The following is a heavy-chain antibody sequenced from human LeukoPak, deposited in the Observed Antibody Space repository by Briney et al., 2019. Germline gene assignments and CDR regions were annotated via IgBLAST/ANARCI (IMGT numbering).Heavy chain of an antibody. J-gene: IGHJ5*02. D-gene: IGHD2-2*01. CDR2: INPNSGNT. V-gene: IGHV1-8*02. CDR1: GYTFTGYY. CDR3: ARGGGYCSSTSCSDNWFDP. Sequence: ASVKVSCKASGYTFTGYYMHWVRQAPGQGLEWMGWINPNSGNTGYAQKFQGRVTMTRNTSISTAYMELSSLRSEDTAVYYCARGGGYCSSTSCSDNWFDPWGQGTLVTVSS.